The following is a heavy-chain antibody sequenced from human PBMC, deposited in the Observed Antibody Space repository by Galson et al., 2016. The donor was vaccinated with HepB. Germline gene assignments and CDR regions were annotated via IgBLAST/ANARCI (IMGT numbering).Heavy chain of an antibody. Sequence: ETLSLTCAVSSGSINSDNYYWGWIRQPPGKGLKWIGNIYYNGSTYYNPSLKSRVTISADTSKNHFSLRLTSVTAADTAVYSCARLRVVPGKWAWYYYYGMDVWGQGTTVIVSS. J-gene: IGHJ6*02. CDR2: IYYNGST. CDR3: ARLRVVPGKWAWYYYYGMDV. D-gene: IGHD3-10*01. V-gene: IGHV4-39*02. CDR1: SGSINSDNYY.